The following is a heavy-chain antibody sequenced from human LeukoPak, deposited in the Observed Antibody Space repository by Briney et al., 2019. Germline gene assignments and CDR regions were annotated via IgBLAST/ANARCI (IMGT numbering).Heavy chain of an antibody. CDR3: AREGSAVATYNWFDP. D-gene: IGHD5-12*01. Sequence: ASVKVSCKASGYTFTSYGISWVRQAPGQGLEWMGRISAYNGSTKYAQKFQGRVTMTTDTSTTTAYMELRSLRSDDTAVYYCAREGSAVATYNWFDPWGQGTLVTVSS. CDR2: ISAYNGST. J-gene: IGHJ5*02. V-gene: IGHV1-18*01. CDR1: GYTFTSYG.